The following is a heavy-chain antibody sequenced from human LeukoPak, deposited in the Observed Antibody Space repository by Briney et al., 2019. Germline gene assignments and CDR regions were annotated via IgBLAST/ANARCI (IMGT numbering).Heavy chain of an antibody. V-gene: IGHV3-53*01. D-gene: IGHD2-2*01. CDR3: ARTDCSSTSCYLVH. J-gene: IGHJ4*02. CDR2: IYSGGST. CDR1: GFTVSSYY. Sequence: GGSLRLSCAASGFTVSSYYMSWVRQAPGKGLEWVSVIYSGGSTYYADSVKGRFTISRDNSKNTLYLQMNSLRAEDTAVYYCARTDCSSTSCYLVHWGQGTLVTVSS.